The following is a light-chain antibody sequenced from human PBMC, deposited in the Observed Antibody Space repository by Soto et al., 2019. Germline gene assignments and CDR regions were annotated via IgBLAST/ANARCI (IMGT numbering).Light chain of an antibody. Sequence: SALTPPSSVSGSPGRSINLSCTGTSSEVGGYNYVSWYQHHPGKAPKLIIYDVSNRPSGVSNPFSGSKSGNTASLTISGLQPEDEADYYCSSYTTSNTRQIVFGTGTKVTVL. CDR1: SSEVGGYNY. CDR2: DVS. CDR3: SSYTTSNTRQIV. J-gene: IGLJ1*01. V-gene: IGLV2-14*03.